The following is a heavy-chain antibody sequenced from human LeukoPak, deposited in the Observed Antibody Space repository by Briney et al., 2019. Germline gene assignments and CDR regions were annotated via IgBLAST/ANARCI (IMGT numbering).Heavy chain of an antibody. D-gene: IGHD7-27*01. J-gene: IGHJ4*02. Sequence: GGSLRLSCVDSGFTFSSYTMIWVRQAPGKGLEWVSSISSSSTYIYYADSVKGRFTISRDNAKNSLYLQMNSLRTEDTAPYYCVKDEDWGFGSWGQGTPVTVSS. V-gene: IGHV3-21*01. CDR3: VKDEDWGFGS. CDR2: ISSSSTYI. CDR1: GFTFSSYT.